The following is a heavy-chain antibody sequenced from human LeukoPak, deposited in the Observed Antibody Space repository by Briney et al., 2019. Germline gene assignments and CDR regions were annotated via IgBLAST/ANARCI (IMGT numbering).Heavy chain of an antibody. CDR1: GFTFSSYW. CDR3: ARDGASVLWGYFDY. Sequence: GGSLRLSCAASGFTFSSYWMSWIRQAPGKGLEWVSYISSSGSTIYYADSVKGRFTISRDNAKNSLYLQMNSLRAEDTAVYYCARDGASVLWGYFDYWGQGTLVTVSS. J-gene: IGHJ4*02. V-gene: IGHV3-11*01. CDR2: ISSSGSTI. D-gene: IGHD2-8*01.